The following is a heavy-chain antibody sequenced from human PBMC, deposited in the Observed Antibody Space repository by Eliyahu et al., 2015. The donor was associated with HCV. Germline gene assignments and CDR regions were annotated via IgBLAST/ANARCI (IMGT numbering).Heavy chain of an antibody. CDR1: GXSMTSGDYY. CDR3: ARDNAVYYSRGFEHYYYAMDV. CDR2: VXNNGAT. V-gene: IGHV4-61*02. J-gene: IGHJ6*01. D-gene: IGHD3-10*02. Sequence: QVQLQESGPGLVNPSQTLALTCNVSGXSMTSGDYYXSWIRQSAGKGLEYLGRVXNNGATNYSPSFAGRVTMSVDTSKNQVSLRLSSVTAADTALYYCARDNAVYYSRGFEHYYYAMDVWGPGTTVIVSS.